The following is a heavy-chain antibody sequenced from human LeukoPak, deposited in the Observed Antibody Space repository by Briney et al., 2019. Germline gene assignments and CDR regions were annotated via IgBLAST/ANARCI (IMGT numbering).Heavy chain of an antibody. Sequence: ASVKVSCKASGYTFTGYYMHWVRQAPGQGLEWMGWINPNSGGTNYAQKFQGRVTMTRDTSISTAYMELSRLRSDDTAVYYCARAIAVAGTRTNWFDPWSQGTLVTVSS. D-gene: IGHD6-19*01. CDR3: ARAIAVAGTRTNWFDP. V-gene: IGHV1-2*02. J-gene: IGHJ5*02. CDR1: GYTFTGYY. CDR2: INPNSGGT.